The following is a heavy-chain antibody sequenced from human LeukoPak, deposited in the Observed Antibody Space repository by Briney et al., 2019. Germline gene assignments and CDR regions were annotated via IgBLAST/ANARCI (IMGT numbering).Heavy chain of an antibody. CDR1: GYTFTSCN. D-gene: IGHD3-22*01. CDR3: VRHYYDYVAFDI. CDR2: VSPHNGDT. J-gene: IGHJ3*02. V-gene: IGHV1-8*01. Sequence: ASVKVSCKASGYTFTSCNINWFRQAPGRGFEWLGFVSPHNGDTGYTQNFQGRVTMTRDTSINTAYMELSGLRSEDTAVYYCVRHYYDYVAFDIWGQGTMVIVSS.